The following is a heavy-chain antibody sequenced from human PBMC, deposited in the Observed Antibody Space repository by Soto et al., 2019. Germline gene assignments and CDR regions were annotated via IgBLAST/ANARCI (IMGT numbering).Heavy chain of an antibody. CDR3: ARDNGDYEDYYMDV. D-gene: IGHD4-17*01. Sequence: GGSLRLSCAASGFTFSDYYMSWIRQAPGKGLEWVSYISSSGSTIYYADSVKGRFTISRDNAKNSLYLQMNSLRAEDTAVYYCARDNGDYEDYYMDVWGKGTTVTVSS. CDR2: ISSSGSTI. CDR1: GFTFSDYY. V-gene: IGHV3-11*01. J-gene: IGHJ6*03.